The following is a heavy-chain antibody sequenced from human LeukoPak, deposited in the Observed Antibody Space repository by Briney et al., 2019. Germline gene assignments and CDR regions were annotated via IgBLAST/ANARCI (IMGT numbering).Heavy chain of an antibody. CDR2: ISSSSSYI. Sequence: KPGGSLRLSCAASGFTFSSYSMNWVRQAPGKGLEWVSSISSSSSYIYYADSVKGRFTISRDNAKNSLYLQMNSLRAEDTAVYYCASKRATGVNFDYWGQGTLVTVSS. D-gene: IGHD7-27*01. V-gene: IGHV3-21*01. CDR1: GFTFSSYS. CDR3: ASKRATGVNFDY. J-gene: IGHJ4*02.